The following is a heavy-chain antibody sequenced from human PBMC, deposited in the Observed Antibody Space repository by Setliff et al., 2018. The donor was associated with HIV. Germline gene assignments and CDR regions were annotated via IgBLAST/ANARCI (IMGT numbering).Heavy chain of an antibody. V-gene: IGHV1-3*01. Sequence: ASVKVSCKASGYTITSYAMHWVRQAPGQRLEWMGWINAGNGNTKYSQKFQGRVTITRDTSASTAYMELSSLRSEDTAVYYCARVRITMVRGVISGGFDYWGQGTLVTVSS. J-gene: IGHJ4*02. CDR1: GYTITSYA. D-gene: IGHD3-10*01. CDR2: INAGNGNT. CDR3: ARVRITMVRGVISGGFDY.